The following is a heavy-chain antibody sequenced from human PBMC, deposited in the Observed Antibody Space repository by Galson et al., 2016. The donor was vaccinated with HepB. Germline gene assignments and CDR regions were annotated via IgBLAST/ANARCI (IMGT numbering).Heavy chain of an antibody. CDR1: GFTVSNNF. V-gene: IGHV3-23*01. J-gene: IGHJ4*02. CDR3: ANHHPTHSGWDLDY. Sequence: SLRLSCAASGFTVSNNFMTWVRQGPGKGLEWLSSISRSADTTYYADSVKGRFTISRDNSESTLYLQMNSLRAEDTAVYYCANHHPTHSGWDLDYWGQGTLVTVSS. D-gene: IGHD3-22*01. CDR2: ISRSADTT.